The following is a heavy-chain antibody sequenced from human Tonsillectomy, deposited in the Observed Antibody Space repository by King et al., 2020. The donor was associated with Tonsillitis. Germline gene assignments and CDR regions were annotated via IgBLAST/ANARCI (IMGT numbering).Heavy chain of an antibody. CDR2: IWYDGSNK. D-gene: IGHD6-13*01. CDR3: ARGIAAAGYYYYYMDV. Sequence: VQLVESGGGVVQPGRSLRLSCAASGFTFSSYGMHWVRQAPGKGLEWVAVIWYDGSNKYYADSVKGRFTISRDNSKNTLYLQMNSLRAEDTAVYYCARGIAAAGYYYYYMDVWGKGTTVTVSS. CDR1: GFTFSSYG. J-gene: IGHJ6*03. V-gene: IGHV3-33*08.